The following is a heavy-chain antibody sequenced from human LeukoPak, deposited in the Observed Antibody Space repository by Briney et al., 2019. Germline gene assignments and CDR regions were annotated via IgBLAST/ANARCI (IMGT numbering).Heavy chain of an antibody. CDR2: SYYSGST. CDR1: GGFISRYY. CDR3: ARERSLGS. J-gene: IGHJ5*02. V-gene: IGHV4-59*01. Sequence: SETLSLTCTCCGGFISRYYLSWIRQPRGRGLDGIGYSYYSGSTNYNPSLKGRVTISVDTSKNQFYLKLSSVTAADTAVYYCARERSLGSWGQGTLVTVSS. D-gene: IGHD3-10*01.